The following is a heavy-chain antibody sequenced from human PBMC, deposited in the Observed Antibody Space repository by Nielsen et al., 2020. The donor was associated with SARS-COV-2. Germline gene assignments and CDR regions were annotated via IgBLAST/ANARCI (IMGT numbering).Heavy chain of an antibody. Sequence: ASVKVSCKASGYTFTGYYMHWVRQAPGQGLEWMGWINPNSGGTNYAQKFQGWVTMTRDTSISTAYMELSRLRSDDTAVYYCAREPDAITIFGVVTNYGMDVWGQGTTVTVSS. CDR2: INPNSGGT. J-gene: IGHJ6*02. CDR3: AREPDAITIFGVVTNYGMDV. D-gene: IGHD3-3*01. V-gene: IGHV1-2*04. CDR1: GYTFTGYY.